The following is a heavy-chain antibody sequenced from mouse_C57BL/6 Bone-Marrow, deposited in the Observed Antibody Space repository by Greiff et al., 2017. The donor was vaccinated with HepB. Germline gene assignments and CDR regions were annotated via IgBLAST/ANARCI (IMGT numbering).Heavy chain of an antibody. J-gene: IGHJ2*01. CDR3: ARGVYSNYFDY. V-gene: IGHV5-17*01. CDR1: GFTFSDYG. D-gene: IGHD2-5*01. Sequence: EVKLVESGGGLVKPGGSLKLSCAASGFTFSDYGMHWVRQAPEKGLEWVAYISSGSSTIYYADTVKGRFTISRDNAKNTLFLPMTSLRSEDTAMYYCARGVYSNYFDYWGQGTTLTVSS. CDR2: ISSGSSTI.